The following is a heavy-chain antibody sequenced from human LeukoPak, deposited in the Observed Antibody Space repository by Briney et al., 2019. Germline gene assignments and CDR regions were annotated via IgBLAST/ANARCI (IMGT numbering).Heavy chain of an antibody. D-gene: IGHD6-19*01. V-gene: IGHV4-4*09. CDR1: GASISSYY. Sequence: SETLSLTCGVSGASISSYYWSWIRQSPRKGLEWIVYIHHSGSTDYHPSLRGRVTISADTSQSQFSLSLTSVTAADTAVYFCASTRGGVAVSGRGDFDIWGQGTVVTVSP. CDR2: IHHSGST. J-gene: IGHJ3*02. CDR3: ASTRGGVAVSGRGDFDI.